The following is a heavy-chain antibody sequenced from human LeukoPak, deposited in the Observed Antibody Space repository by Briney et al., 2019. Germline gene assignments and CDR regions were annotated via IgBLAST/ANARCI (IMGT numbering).Heavy chain of an antibody. D-gene: IGHD4-17*01. CDR2: IYHSGST. V-gene: IGHV4-4*02. J-gene: IGHJ6*02. CDR1: GGSISSSNW. CDR3: AREGGALGPYYYYGMDV. Sequence: SGTLSLTCAVSGGSISSSNWWSWVRQPPGKGLEWIGEIYHSGSTNYNPSLKSRVTISVDTSKNQFSLKLSSVTAADTAVYYCAREGGALGPYYYYGMDVWGQGTTVTVSS.